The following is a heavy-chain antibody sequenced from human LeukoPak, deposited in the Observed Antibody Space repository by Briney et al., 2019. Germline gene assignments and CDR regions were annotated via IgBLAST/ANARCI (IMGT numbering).Heavy chain of an antibody. V-gene: IGHV4-31*03. D-gene: IGHD3-10*01. CDR2: ISHIGTT. CDR1: GGSISSSSYY. CDR3: ARGVQGWFAP. J-gene: IGHJ5*02. Sequence: PSETLSLTCTVSGGSISSSSYYWTWVRQYPGTGLEWIGYISHIGTTYNNPSRKSRVSISVDTSRNQLSLRLTSVTAADTAVYYCARGVQGWFAPWGQGTLVTVSS.